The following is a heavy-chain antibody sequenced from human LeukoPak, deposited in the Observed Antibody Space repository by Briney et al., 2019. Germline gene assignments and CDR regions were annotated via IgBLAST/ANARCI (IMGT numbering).Heavy chain of an antibody. CDR3: AKDSVAAAGFYPDY. V-gene: IGHV3-23*01. CDR1: GFTFSDYA. Sequence: GGSLRLSCAASGFTFSDYAMTWVRQAPGKGLEWVSSITAGGTNTYRSASATGRFTISRDNSENTLYLQMNNLRAEDTAIYYCAKDSVAAAGFYPDYWGQGTLVTVSS. CDR2: ITAGGTNT. J-gene: IGHJ4*02. D-gene: IGHD6-25*01.